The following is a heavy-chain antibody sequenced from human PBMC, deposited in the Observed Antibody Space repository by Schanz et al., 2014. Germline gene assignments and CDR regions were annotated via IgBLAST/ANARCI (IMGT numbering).Heavy chain of an antibody. Sequence: EVQLLESGGGLVKPGGSLRLSCAASGFTFTTHSMTWVRQAPGKGLEWVSGISGSGGSTYYADSVKGRFTISRDNSKTTLSLQMNSLRAEDTAVYYCAKQIHYDILTVTRNWGQGTLVTVSS. CDR3: AKQIHYDILTVTRN. D-gene: IGHD3-9*01. V-gene: IGHV3-23*01. J-gene: IGHJ4*02. CDR1: GFTFTTHS. CDR2: ISGSGGST.